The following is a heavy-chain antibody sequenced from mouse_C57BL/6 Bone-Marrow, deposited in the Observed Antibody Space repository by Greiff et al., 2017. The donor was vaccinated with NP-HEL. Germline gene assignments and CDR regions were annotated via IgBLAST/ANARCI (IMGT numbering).Heavy chain of an antibody. CDR3: ARRGSKYYFDY. J-gene: IGHJ2*01. Sequence: EVKLVDSGGGLVQPGGSLSLSCAASGFTFTDYYMSWVRQPPGKALEWLGFIRNKANGYTTEYSASVKGRFTISRDNSQSILYLQMNALRAEDSATYYCARRGSKYYFDYWGQGTTLTVSS. D-gene: IGHD1-1*01. V-gene: IGHV7-3*01. CDR1: GFTFTDYY. CDR2: IRNKANGYTT.